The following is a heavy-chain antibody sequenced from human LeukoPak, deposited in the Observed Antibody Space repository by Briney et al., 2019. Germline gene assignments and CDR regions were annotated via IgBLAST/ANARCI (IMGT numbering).Heavy chain of an antibody. V-gene: IGHV4-39*07. Sequence: SETLSLTCTVSGGSISSSNYYWGWIRQPPGKGLEWIGSIYYSGSTYYSPSLKSRVTISVDTSKNQFSLKLSSVTAADTAVYYCAREGEGITGTTDYWGQGTLVTVSS. CDR2: IYYSGST. CDR1: GGSISSSNYY. CDR3: AREGEGITGTTDY. D-gene: IGHD1-20*01. J-gene: IGHJ4*02.